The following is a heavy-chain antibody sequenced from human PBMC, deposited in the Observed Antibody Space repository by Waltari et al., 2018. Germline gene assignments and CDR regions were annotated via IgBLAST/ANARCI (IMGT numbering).Heavy chain of an antibody. D-gene: IGHD1-26*01. V-gene: IGHV3-30*02. CDR3: AKQGGNYPKLFFYMDG. Sequence: QVQLVESGGGVVQPGGSLRLSCVTSGFSLTDYGLHWVRQAPGKGLEWVALIRFDGSLTYYADSVKGRFTGSSDSAERMVYVQMNTLSGDDTAVYYCAKQGGNYPKLFFYMDGWGKGPTVTVS. J-gene: IGHJ6*03. CDR2: IRFDGSLT. CDR1: GFSLTDYG.